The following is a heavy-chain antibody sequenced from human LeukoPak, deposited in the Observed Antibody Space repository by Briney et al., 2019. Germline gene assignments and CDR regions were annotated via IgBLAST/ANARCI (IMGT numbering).Heavy chain of an antibody. V-gene: IGHV4-39*07. J-gene: IGHJ6*03. CDR1: GGSINSVSYY. CDR2: IYYSGST. D-gene: IGHD5-24*01. CDR3: ASMKMGPYYYYYVNV. Sequence: PSETLSLTCSVSGGSINSVSYYWGWIRQPPGKGLEWIGSIYYSGSTYYNPSLKSRVTISITTSRNHFSLKLTSVTAADTAVYYCASMKMGPYYYYYVNVWGKGTTVTVSS.